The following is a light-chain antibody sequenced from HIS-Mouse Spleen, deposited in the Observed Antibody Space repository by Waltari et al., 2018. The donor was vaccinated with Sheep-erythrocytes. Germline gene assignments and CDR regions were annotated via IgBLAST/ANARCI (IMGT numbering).Light chain of an antibody. CDR2: WAS. V-gene: IGKV4-1*01. CDR3: QQHYSSLT. J-gene: IGKJ4*01. Sequence: DIVMTQSPDSLAVSLGERATINCKSSQSVLYSPNNKNYLAWYQQKPGQPPKLLIYWASTRESGVPDRFSGSGSGTDFTLTISSLQAEDVAVYYCQQHYSSLTFGGGTKVEIK. CDR1: QSVLYSPNNKNY.